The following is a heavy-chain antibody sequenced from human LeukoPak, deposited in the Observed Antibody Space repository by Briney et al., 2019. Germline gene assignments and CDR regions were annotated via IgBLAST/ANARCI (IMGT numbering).Heavy chain of an antibody. CDR1: GFTFSSYA. V-gene: IGHV3-23*01. J-gene: IGHJ4*02. Sequence: GGSLRLSCAASGFTFSSYAMSWVRQAPGKGLEWVSAISGSGGSAYYADSVKGRFTISRDNSKNTLYLQMNSLRAEDTAVYYRAKPVFRSWYPFDYWGQGTLVTVSS. CDR2: ISGSGGSA. D-gene: IGHD6-13*01. CDR3: AKPVFRSWYPFDY.